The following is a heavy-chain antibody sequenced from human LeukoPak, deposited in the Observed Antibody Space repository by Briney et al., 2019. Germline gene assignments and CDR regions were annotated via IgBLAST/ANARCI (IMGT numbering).Heavy chain of an antibody. D-gene: IGHD5-12*01. CDR2: IFGSGDTT. Sequence: GGSLRLSCAASGFTISSYGMNWVRQAPGKGLEWVSVIFGSGDTTYYADSVKGRFTISRDTSKNTLCLQMHSLRAEDTAVYYCAKDQRPDSGYDIDYWGQGTLVTVSS. CDR3: AKDQRPDSGYDIDY. J-gene: IGHJ4*02. V-gene: IGHV3-23*01. CDR1: GFTISSYG.